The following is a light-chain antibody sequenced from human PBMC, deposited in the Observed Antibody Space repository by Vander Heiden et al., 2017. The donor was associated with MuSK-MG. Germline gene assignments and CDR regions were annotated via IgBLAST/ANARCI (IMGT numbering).Light chain of an antibody. Sequence: QSALTQPPSVFGSPGQSVTISCTGTNRDVGAYTAVSWYQQPPGTAPTLVIYEVSNRPSGVPHRFSGSKSGDAASLSISGLQAEDEADYYCGSYTSTNTWVFGGGTKLTVL. V-gene: IGLV2-18*02. J-gene: IGLJ3*02. CDR1: NRDVGAYTA. CDR3: GSYTSTNTWV. CDR2: EVS.